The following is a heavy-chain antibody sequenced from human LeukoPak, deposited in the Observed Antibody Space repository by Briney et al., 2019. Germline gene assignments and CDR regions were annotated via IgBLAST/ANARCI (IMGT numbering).Heavy chain of an antibody. CDR2: INWNGGST. D-gene: IGHD3-3*01. J-gene: IGHJ4*02. CDR3: ARGLRFLEWLSGFDY. CDR1: GFTFDDYG. V-gene: IGHV3-20*04. Sequence: GGSLRHSCAASGFTFDDYGMSWVRQAPGKGLEWVSGINWNGGSTVYADSVKGRFTISRDNAKKSLYLQMSSLRAEDTALYYCARGLRFLEWLSGFDYWGQGTLVTVSS.